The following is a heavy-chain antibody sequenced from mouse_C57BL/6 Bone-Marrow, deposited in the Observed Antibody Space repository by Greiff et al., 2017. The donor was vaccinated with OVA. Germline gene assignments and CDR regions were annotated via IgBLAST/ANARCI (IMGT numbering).Heavy chain of an antibody. Sequence: QLQPPVTDLVKPGASVQLSCKASVYTFTSSWMHLVTPSPGQGLAWIGNINPSNGGTNYNEKFKSKATLTVDKSSSTASMQLSSLTSEDSAVYYCARPPYGSSSYWYFDVWGTGTTVTVSS. V-gene: IGHV1-53*01. CDR3: ARPPYGSSSYWYFDV. CDR1: VYTFTSSW. CDR2: INPSNGGT. J-gene: IGHJ1*03. D-gene: IGHD1-1*01.